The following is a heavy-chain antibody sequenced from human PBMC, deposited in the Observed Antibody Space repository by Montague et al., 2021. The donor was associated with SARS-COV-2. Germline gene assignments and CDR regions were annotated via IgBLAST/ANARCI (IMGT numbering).Heavy chain of an antibody. CDR2: ISTSSSTI. Sequence: SLRLSCAASGFTFSSYSMNWVRQAPGKGLEWVSYISTSSSTIYYADSVKGRFTISRDNAKNSLYLQMNSLRDEDTAVYYCARDLGLVAAMVYYYYYGMDVWGQGTTVTVSS. V-gene: IGHV3-48*02. CDR3: ARDLGLVAAMVYYYYYGMDV. J-gene: IGHJ6*02. CDR1: GFTFSSYS. D-gene: IGHD5-18*01.